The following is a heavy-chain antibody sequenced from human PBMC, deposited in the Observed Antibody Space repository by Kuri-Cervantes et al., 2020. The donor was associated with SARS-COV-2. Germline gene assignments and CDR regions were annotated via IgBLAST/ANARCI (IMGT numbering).Heavy chain of an antibody. D-gene: IGHD3-22*01. J-gene: IGHJ3*02. V-gene: IGHV1-2*04. CDR3: ARSPPFRRLVVISQGWAFDI. Sequence: ASVKVSCKASGYTFTGYYMHWVRQAPGQGLEWMGWINPNSGGTNYAQKFQGWVTMTRDTSISTVYMELSRLRSDDTAVYYCARSPPFRRLVVISQGWAFDIWGQGTMVTVSS. CDR2: INPNSGGT. CDR1: GYTFTGYY.